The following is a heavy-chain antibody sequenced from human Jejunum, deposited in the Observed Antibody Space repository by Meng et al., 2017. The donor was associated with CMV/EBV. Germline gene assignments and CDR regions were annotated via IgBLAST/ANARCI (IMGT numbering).Heavy chain of an antibody. D-gene: IGHD6-19*01. V-gene: IGHV4-4*02. Sequence: QAQLQASGPGLVKPSGTLSLTCAVSGGSISSSNWWSWVRQPPGKGLEWIGEIYHSGSTNYNPSLKSRVTISVDKSKNQFSLKLSSVTAADTAVYYCASFPPPGKQWLVTDYWGQGTLVTASS. CDR3: ASFPPPGKQWLVTDY. J-gene: IGHJ4*02. CDR1: GGSISSSNW. CDR2: IYHSGST.